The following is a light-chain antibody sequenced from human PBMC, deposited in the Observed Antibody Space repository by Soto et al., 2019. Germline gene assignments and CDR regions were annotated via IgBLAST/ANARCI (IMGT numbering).Light chain of an antibody. Sequence: DIQMTQSPSTLSASAGDTVTITCRASQSISTWLAWYQQKPEKAPKLLIFDASSLKSGVPSRFTGRVSRREFTLTISSLQPDDFATYYCQQYDSYSWTFGQGTKVEIK. CDR2: DAS. V-gene: IGKV1-5*01. J-gene: IGKJ1*01. CDR1: QSISTW. CDR3: QQYDSYSWT.